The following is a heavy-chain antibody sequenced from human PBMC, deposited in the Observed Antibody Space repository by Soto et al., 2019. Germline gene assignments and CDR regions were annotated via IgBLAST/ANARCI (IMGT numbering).Heavy chain of an antibody. J-gene: IGHJ3*02. Sequence: QVQLVQSGAEVKKPGSSVKVSCKASGGTFSSYAISWVRQAPGQGLEWMGGIIPIFGTANYAQKFQGRVTITADESTSTAYMELSSLRSEDTAVYYCARIRQWLVRGGDAFDIWGQGTMVTVSS. CDR1: GGTFSSYA. V-gene: IGHV1-69*01. CDR3: ARIRQWLVRGGDAFDI. D-gene: IGHD6-19*01. CDR2: IIPIFGTA.